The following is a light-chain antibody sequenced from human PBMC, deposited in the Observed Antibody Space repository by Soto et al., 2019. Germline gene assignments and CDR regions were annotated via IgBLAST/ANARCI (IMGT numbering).Light chain of an antibody. CDR3: QQYQNWPTIT. V-gene: IGKV3-15*01. J-gene: IGKJ5*01. CDR1: QSVSTK. Sequence: EILMTQSPATLSVSPGETATLSGRASQSVSTKLAWYQQKPGQAPRLLINGASTRATGVPARFSGWGSGTEFTLTISSLQSEDFAVYYGQQYQNWPTITFGQGTRLEIK. CDR2: GAS.